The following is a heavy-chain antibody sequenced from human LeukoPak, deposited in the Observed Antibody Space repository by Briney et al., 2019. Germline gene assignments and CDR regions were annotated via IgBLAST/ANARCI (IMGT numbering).Heavy chain of an antibody. D-gene: IGHD6-19*01. CDR2: ISAYNGNT. Sequence: GASVKVSCKASGYTFTSYGISWVRQAPGQGLEWMGWISAYNGNTNYAQKLQGRVTMTTDTSTSTAYMELRSLRSDDTAVYYCARDRGSGYSSGWYTGLDAFDIWGQGTMVTVSS. V-gene: IGHV1-18*01. CDR1: GYTFTSYG. CDR3: ARDRGSGYSSGWYTGLDAFDI. J-gene: IGHJ3*02.